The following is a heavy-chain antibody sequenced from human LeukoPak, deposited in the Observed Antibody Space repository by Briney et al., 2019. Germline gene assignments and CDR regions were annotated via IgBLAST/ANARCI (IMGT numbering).Heavy chain of an antibody. J-gene: IGHJ4*02. CDR1: GFTFSSYA. D-gene: IGHD1/OR15-1a*01. CDR3: ARAPNNAWHNFDC. CDR2: ISGSGGST. V-gene: IGHV3-23*01. Sequence: GGSLRLSCAASGFTFSSYAMSWVRQAPGKGLEWVSAISGSGGSTYYADSVKGRFTISRDNSKDTLYLQMNSLRPEDTAVYYCARAPNNAWHNFDCWGQGTLVTVSS.